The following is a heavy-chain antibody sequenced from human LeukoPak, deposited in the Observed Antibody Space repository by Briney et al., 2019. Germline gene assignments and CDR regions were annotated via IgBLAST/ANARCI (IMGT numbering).Heavy chain of an antibody. CDR2: IYPTDSDT. Sequence: PGESPKISCKGSGYSFTSYWIGWVRQMPGKGLEWMGIIYPTDSDTRYSPSFQGQVTISADKSISTAYLQWSSLKASDTAMYYCARGGGYSNGYDYFDYWGQGTLVTVSS. J-gene: IGHJ4*02. CDR3: ARGGGYSNGYDYFDY. D-gene: IGHD5-18*01. V-gene: IGHV5-51*01. CDR1: GYSFTSYW.